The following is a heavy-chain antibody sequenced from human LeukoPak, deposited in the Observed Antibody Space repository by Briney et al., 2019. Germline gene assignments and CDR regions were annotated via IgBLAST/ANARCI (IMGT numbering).Heavy chain of an antibody. CDR2: INHSGST. CDR3: ARVISLLFFDY. D-gene: IGHD3-10*01. Sequence: SETLSLTCTVSGGSISTSNYYWGWIRQPPGKGLEWIGEINHSGSTNYNPSLKSRVTISVDTSKNQFSLKLSSVTAADTAVYFCARVISLLFFDYWGQGSLVTVSS. V-gene: IGHV4-39*07. J-gene: IGHJ4*02. CDR1: GGSISTSNYY.